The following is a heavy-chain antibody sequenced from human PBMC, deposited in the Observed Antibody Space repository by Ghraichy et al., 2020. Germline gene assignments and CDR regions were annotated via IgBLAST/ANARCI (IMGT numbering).Heavy chain of an antibody. Sequence: SQTLSLTCAVYGGSFSGYYWSWIRQPPGKGLEWIGEINHSGSTNYNPSLKSRVTISVDTSKNQFSLKLSSVTAADTAVYYCARVLSERTIRGFYFDYWGQGTLVTVSS. CDR3: ARVLSERTIRGFYFDY. V-gene: IGHV4-34*01. D-gene: IGHD1-1*01. CDR2: INHSGST. CDR1: GGSFSGYY. J-gene: IGHJ4*02.